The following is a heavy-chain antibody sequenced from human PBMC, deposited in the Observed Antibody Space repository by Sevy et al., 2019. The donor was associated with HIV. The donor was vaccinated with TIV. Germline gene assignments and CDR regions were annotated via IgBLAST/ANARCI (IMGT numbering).Heavy chain of an antibody. CDR3: ARELITAKAPIYYYYYGMDV. D-gene: IGHD5-18*01. CDR1: GFTFSSYA. Sequence: GGSLRLSCAASGFTFSSYAMHWVRQAPGKGLEWVAVISYDGSNKYYADSVKGRFTISRDNSKNRLYLQMNSLRAEDTAVYYCARELITAKAPIYYYYYGMDVWGQGTTVTVSS. V-gene: IGHV3-30-3*01. CDR2: ISYDGSNK. J-gene: IGHJ6*02.